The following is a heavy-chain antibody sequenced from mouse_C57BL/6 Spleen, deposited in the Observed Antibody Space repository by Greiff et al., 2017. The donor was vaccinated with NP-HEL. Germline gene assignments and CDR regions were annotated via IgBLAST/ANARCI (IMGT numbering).Heavy chain of an antibody. Sequence: VQLQQPGAELVRPGSSVKLSCKASGYTFTSYWMDWVKQRPGQGLEWIGNIYPSDSETHYNQKFKDKATLTVDKSSSTAYMQLSSLTSEDSAVYYGARRGGANCDYWGQGTTLTVSS. V-gene: IGHV1-61*01. CDR3: ARRGGANCDY. CDR2: IYPSDSET. D-gene: IGHD4-1*01. J-gene: IGHJ2*01. CDR1: GYTFTSYW.